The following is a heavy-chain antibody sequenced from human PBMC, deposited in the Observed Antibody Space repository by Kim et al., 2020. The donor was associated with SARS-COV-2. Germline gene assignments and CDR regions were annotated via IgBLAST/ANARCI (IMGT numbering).Heavy chain of an antibody. CDR2: IWYDGSNK. D-gene: IGHD5-12*01. J-gene: IGHJ4*02. CDR3: ARGRGGYSGYHYRFVLDY. V-gene: IGHV3-33*08. Sequence: GGSLRLSCAASGFTFSSYGMHWVRQAPGKGLEWVAVIWYDGSNKYYADSVKGRFTISRDNSKNTLYLQMNSLRAEDTAVYYCARGRGGYSGYHYRFVLDYWGQGTLVTVSS. CDR1: GFTFSSYG.